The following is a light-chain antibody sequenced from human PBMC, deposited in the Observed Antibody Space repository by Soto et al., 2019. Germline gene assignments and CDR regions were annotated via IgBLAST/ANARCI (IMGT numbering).Light chain of an antibody. CDR3: QQYYSSLRT. V-gene: IGKV4-1*01. Sequence: DIVMTQSPDSLAVSLGERATINCKSSQSVLYSSNNKNYLAWYQQKPGQPPKLLIYCASTRESGVPDRFSGSGSGTDFTLTISSVQAEDVAVYYCQQYYSSLRTFGQGTKVEIK. J-gene: IGKJ1*01. CDR2: CAS. CDR1: QSVLYSSNNKNY.